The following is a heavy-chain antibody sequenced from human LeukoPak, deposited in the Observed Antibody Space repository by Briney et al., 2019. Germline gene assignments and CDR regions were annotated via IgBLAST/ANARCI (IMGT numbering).Heavy chain of an antibody. Sequence: ASVKVSCKASGGTCSSYAISWVRQAPGQGLEWMGGIIPIFGTANYAQKFQGRVTITTDESTSTAYMELSSLRSEDTAVYYCASGDYGSTAVDYYYYMDVWGKGTTVTVSS. J-gene: IGHJ6*03. V-gene: IGHV1-69*05. CDR2: IIPIFGTA. CDR1: GGTCSSYA. D-gene: IGHD4-17*01. CDR3: ASGDYGSTAVDYYYYMDV.